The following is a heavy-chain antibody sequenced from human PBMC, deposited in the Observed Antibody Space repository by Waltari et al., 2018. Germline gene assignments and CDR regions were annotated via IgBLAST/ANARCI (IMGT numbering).Heavy chain of an antibody. V-gene: IGHV3-7*01. CDR2: IKQDGREV. CDR3: VRRRGGSGSYFYFDY. D-gene: IGHD3-10*01. Sequence: WVRQAPGKGLEWVANIKQDGREVYYVDSVKGRFTISRDNAKNSVYLQMSSLRVEDTAVYYCVRRRGGSGSYFYFDYWGQGTLVTVSS. J-gene: IGHJ4*02.